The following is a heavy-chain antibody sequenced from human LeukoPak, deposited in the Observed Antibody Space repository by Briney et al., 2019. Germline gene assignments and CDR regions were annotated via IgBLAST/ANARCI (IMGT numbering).Heavy chain of an antibody. D-gene: IGHD3-9*01. V-gene: IGHV3-23*01. CDR1: GFTFSSYA. CDR3: ARYYDILTGYSKLGYYFDY. J-gene: IGHJ4*02. Sequence: QPGGSLRLSCAASGFTFSSYAMSWVRQAPGKGLEWVSAISGSGGSTYYADSVKGRFTISRDNSKNTLYLQMNSLRAEDTAVYYCARYYDILTGYSKLGYYFDYWGQGTLVTVSS. CDR2: ISGSGGST.